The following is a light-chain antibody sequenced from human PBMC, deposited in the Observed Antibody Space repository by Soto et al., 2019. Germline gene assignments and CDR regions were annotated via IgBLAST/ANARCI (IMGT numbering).Light chain of an antibody. CDR2: DNN. Sequence: QSVLTQPPSVSAAPGQKVTISCSGSSSNIGSNYVSWYQQLPGTAPKLLIYDNNKRPSGIPDRFSGSKSGTSATLGITGLQTGDEADYYCGTWDSSLSAAVFGGWTKVTVL. J-gene: IGLJ2*01. CDR3: GTWDSSLSAAV. CDR1: SSNIGSNY. V-gene: IGLV1-51*01.